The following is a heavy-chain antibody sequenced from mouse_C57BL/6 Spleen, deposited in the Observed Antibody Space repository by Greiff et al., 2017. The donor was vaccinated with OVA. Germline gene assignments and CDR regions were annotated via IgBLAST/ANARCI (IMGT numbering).Heavy chain of an antibody. D-gene: IGHD2-4*01. J-gene: IGHJ2*01. Sequence: QVQLQQPGAELVRPGSSVKLSCKASGYTFTSYWMHWVKQRPIQGLEWIGNIDPSDSETHYNQKFKDKATLTVDKSSSTAYLQLSSLTSEDSAVYYCARYLYDYDGYYFGYWGQGTTLTVSS. CDR2: IDPSDSET. CDR3: ARYLYDYDGYYFGY. CDR1: GYTFTSYW. V-gene: IGHV1-52*01.